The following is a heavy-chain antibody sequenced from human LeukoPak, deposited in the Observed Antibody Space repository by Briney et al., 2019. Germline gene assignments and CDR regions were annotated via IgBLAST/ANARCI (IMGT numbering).Heavy chain of an antibody. CDR3: ASAFGILTDNWFDS. CDR2: IYPGDSDT. Sequence: GESLKISCKGSGYSSSSHWIGWVRQMPGKGLEWMVIIYPGDSDTKYSPSFQGQVTISADKSISTAYLQWTTLKASDTAMYYCASAFGILTDNWFDSWGQGTLVTVSS. D-gene: IGHD3-3*01. V-gene: IGHV5-51*01. CDR1: GYSSSSHW. J-gene: IGHJ5*01.